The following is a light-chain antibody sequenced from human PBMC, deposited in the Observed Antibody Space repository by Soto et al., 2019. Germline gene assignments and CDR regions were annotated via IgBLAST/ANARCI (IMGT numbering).Light chain of an antibody. CDR1: QTITTS. CDR2: AAS. J-gene: IGKJ5*01. V-gene: IGKV1-39*01. CDR3: QQNYSLPIT. Sequence: DIQMTDSRASRSSSVGDRFTITSLTSQTITTSLNWYRQKPGKAPDLLIYAASSLQSGIPSRFGGRGSGTDFTLTITGLQPEDFATYYCQQNYSLPITFGQGTRLEIK.